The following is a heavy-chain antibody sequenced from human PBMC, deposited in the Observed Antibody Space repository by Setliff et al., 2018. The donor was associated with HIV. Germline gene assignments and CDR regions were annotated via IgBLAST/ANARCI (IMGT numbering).Heavy chain of an antibody. J-gene: IGHJ6*02. CDR2: IYSSGST. CDR3: ARAPITMIVVVNYGMDV. D-gene: IGHD3-22*01. CDR1: GGSISSGSYY. V-gene: IGHV4-61*02. Sequence: SETLSLTCTVSGGSISSGSYYWSWIRQPAGKGLEWIARIYSSGSTKYNPSLKSRVTISVDTSKNQFSLKLRSVTAADTAVYYCARAPITMIVVVNYGMDVWGQGTTVTVSS.